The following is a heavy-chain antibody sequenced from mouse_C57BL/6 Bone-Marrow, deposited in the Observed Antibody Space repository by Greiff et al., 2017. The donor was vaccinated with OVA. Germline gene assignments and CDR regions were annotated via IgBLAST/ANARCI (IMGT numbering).Heavy chain of an antibody. Sequence: EVQLQQSGPELVKPGDSVKISCKASGYSFTGYFMNWVMQSHGKSLEWIGRINPYNGDTFYNQKFKGKATLTVDKSSSTAHMELRSLTSEDSAVHYSARIYYGNYNYFDYWGQGTTLTVSS. CDR3: ARIYYGNYNYFDY. D-gene: IGHD2-1*01. V-gene: IGHV1-20*01. CDR1: GYSFTGYF. CDR2: INPYNGDT. J-gene: IGHJ2*01.